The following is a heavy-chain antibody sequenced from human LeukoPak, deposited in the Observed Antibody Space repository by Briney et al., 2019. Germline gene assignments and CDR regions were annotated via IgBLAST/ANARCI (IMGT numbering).Heavy chain of an antibody. J-gene: IGHJ3*02. V-gene: IGHV3-30*02. D-gene: IGHD3-22*01. CDR3: ARGGDYYDSSGLDAFDI. CDR1: GFTFSSYD. CDR2: IRYDGSNK. Sequence: PGGSLRLSCAASGFTFSSYDLHWVRQAPGKGLEWVTFIRYDGSNKSYADSVKGRFTISRDNSKNTLYLQMNSLRAEDTAVYYCARGGDYYDSSGLDAFDIWGQGTMVTVSS.